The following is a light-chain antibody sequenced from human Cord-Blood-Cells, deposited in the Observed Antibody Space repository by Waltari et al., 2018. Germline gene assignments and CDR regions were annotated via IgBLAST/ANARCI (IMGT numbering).Light chain of an antibody. V-gene: IGLV3-19*01. CDR3: NSRDSSGNHWV. CDR1: SLRSYY. Sequence: SSELTQDPAVSVALGQTVRITCPGDSLRSYYASWYQQKPGTAPLLVIYGKNNRPSGIPDRFSGSSSGNTASLTITGAQAEDEADYYCNSRDSSGNHWVFGGGTKLTVL. J-gene: IGLJ3*02. CDR2: GKN.